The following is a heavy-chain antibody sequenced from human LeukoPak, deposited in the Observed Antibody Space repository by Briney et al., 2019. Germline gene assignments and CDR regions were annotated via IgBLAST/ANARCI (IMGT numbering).Heavy chain of an antibody. J-gene: IGHJ4*02. CDR2: IYHSGST. CDR1: GDSISSNNW. V-gene: IGHV4-4*02. D-gene: IGHD6-13*01. CDR3: AKRVAAAGIFDY. Sequence: SETLSLTCAVSGDSISSNNWRSWVRQPPGKGLEWIGEIYHSGSTNYDPSLKSRITISLDKSKNQFSLRLSSVTAADTAVYYCAKRVAAAGIFDYWGQGTLVTVSS.